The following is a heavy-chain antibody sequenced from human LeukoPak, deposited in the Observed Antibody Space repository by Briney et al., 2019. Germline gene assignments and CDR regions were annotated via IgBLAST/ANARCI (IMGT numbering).Heavy chain of an antibody. J-gene: IGHJ4*02. V-gene: IGHV3-64*01. D-gene: IGHD5-18*01. Sequence: GGSLRLSCTASGFTFGSYAMHWVRQAPGKGLEYVSAISSNGGSTYYANSVKGRFTISRDNSKNTLYLQMGSLRPEDMAVYYCARGGVGLTAMVGPFDYWGQGTLVTVSS. CDR3: ARGGVGLTAMVGPFDY. CDR1: GFTFGSYA. CDR2: ISSNGGST.